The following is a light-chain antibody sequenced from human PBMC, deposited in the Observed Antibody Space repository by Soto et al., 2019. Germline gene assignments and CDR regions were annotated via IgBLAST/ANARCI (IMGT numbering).Light chain of an antibody. V-gene: IGLV1-44*01. Sequence: QSVLTQPPSASGTPGQRVTISCSGNSSNIGSNTVNWYQQLPGTAPNLLICNNNQRPSGVPDRFSGSKSGTSASLAISGLQSEDEADYYCAAWDDSLNGWVFGGGTKLTVL. CDR1: SSNIGSNT. CDR2: NNN. CDR3: AAWDDSLNGWV. J-gene: IGLJ3*02.